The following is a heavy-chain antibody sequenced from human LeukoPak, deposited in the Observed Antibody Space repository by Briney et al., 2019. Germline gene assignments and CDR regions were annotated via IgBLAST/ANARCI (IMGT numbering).Heavy chain of an antibody. CDR3: VRHCCSTPSKRTFDI. CDR1: GGSISSGGYY. Sequence: SETLSLTCTVSGGSISSGGYYWGCIRQFPGKGLEWIGTISDGGSTYYNPSLESRVIISVDTSKNQFSLKLSSVTAADTAVYYCVRHCCSTPSKRTFDIWGQGTLVTVSS. J-gene: IGHJ3*02. CDR2: ISDGGST. D-gene: IGHD2-2*01. V-gene: IGHV4-39*01.